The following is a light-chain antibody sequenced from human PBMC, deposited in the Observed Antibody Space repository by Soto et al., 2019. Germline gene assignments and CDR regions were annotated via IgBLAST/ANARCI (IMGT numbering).Light chain of an antibody. CDR3: HQYSSPLWT. J-gene: IGKJ1*01. Sequence: EIVMTQSPGTLSLSPGERATLSCRASQSVSSSYLAWYQQKPGQAPSPIIYGASSRATGIPDRFSGSGSGTDFTLTISRLEPEDFAVYYCHQYSSPLWTFGQGTKVDI. CDR2: GAS. CDR1: QSVSSSY. V-gene: IGKV3-20*01.